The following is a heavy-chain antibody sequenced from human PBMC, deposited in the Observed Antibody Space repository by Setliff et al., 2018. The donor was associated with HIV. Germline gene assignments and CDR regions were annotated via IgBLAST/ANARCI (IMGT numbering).Heavy chain of an antibody. D-gene: IGHD2-8*01. V-gene: IGHV4-39*07. CDR1: GVSITSTIYY. Sequence: SETLSLTCAVSGVSITSTIYYWGWIRQPPGKGLEWIGSVYYGGDTYYNPSLKSRLTLSLDTSKNQFSLKLTSVTAADTAVYYCVREDRVYERQLISPGAIDYWGQGTLVTVSS. CDR2: VYYGGDT. CDR3: VREDRVYERQLISPGAIDY. J-gene: IGHJ4*02.